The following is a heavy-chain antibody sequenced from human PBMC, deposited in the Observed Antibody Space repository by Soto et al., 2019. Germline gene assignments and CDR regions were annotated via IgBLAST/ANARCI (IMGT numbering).Heavy chain of an antibody. V-gene: IGHV4-59*01. CDR1: GGSISSYY. D-gene: IGHD6-13*01. CDR3: ARDKGIAAAGPLGMDV. J-gene: IGHJ6*02. CDR2: IYYSGST. Sequence: SETLSLTCTVSGGSISSYYWSWIRQPPGKGLEWIGYIYYSGSTNYNPSLKSRVTISVDTSKNQFSLKLSSVTAADTAVYYCARDKGIAAAGPLGMDVWGQGTTVTVSS.